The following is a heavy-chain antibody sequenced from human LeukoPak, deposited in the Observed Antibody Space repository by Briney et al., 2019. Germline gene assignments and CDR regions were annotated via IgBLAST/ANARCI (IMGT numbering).Heavy chain of an antibody. CDR1: GFTFSSYG. J-gene: IGHJ4*02. CDR3: AREPTYSSSWYTTCDY. Sequence: GGTLRLSCAASGFTFSSYGMSWVRQAPGKGLAWVANIKQDGSEKYYVDSVMGRFTISRDNAKKSLYLQMNSLKAEDTAVCYCAREPTYSSSWYTTCDYWGPGTLVTVSS. CDR2: IKQDGSEK. D-gene: IGHD6-13*01. V-gene: IGHV3-7*01.